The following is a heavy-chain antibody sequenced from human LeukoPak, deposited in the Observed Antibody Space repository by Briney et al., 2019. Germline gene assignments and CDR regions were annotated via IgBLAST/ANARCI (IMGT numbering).Heavy chain of an antibody. CDR3: ASENVAAN. CDR1: GFTFDDYA. CDR2: ISWNSGSI. D-gene: IGHD6-25*01. J-gene: IGHJ4*02. Sequence: GGSLRLSCAASGFTFDDYAMHWVRQAPGKGLEWVSGISWNSGSIGYADSVKGRFTNSRDNAKNSLYLQMNSLRAEDTAVYFCASENVAANWGQGTLVTVSS. V-gene: IGHV3-9*01.